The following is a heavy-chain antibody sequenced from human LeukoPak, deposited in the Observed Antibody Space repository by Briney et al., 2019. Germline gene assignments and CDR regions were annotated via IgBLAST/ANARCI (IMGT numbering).Heavy chain of an antibody. J-gene: IGHJ4*02. CDR1: GYTFNGYY. V-gene: IGHV1-2*02. CDR2: INPNNGGT. Sequence: ASVKVSCKSSGYTFNGYYMHWVRQAPGQGLEWMGWINPNNGGTKYAQNFQGRVTMTRDTSISTAYMELDRLRFDDTAVYYCARGRDGYNSWLHWGQGTLVTVSS. D-gene: IGHD5-24*01. CDR3: ARGRDGYNSWLH.